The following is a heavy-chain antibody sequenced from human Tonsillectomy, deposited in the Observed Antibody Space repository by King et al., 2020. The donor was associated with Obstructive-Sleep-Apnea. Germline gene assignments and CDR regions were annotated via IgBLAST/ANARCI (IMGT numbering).Heavy chain of an antibody. CDR1: GYTFTGHY. Sequence: QLVQSGAEVKKPGASVKVSCKASGYTFTGHYMHWVRQAPGQGLEWMGWINPNSGGTNYAQKFQGWVTMTRDTSISTAYMELRRLRSDDTAVYYCARSPYCSSTSCYAFDIWGQGTMVTVSS. CDR2: INPNSGGT. CDR3: ARSPYCSSTSCYAFDI. D-gene: IGHD2-2*01. V-gene: IGHV1-2*04. J-gene: IGHJ3*02.